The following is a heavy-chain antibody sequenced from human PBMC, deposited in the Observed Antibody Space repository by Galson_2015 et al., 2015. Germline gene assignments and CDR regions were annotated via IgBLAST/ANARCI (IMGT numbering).Heavy chain of an antibody. CDR2: INPSGGST. V-gene: IGHV1-46*01. J-gene: IGHJ6*02. CDR1: GYTFTSYY. Sequence: SVKVSCKASGYTFTSYYMHWVRQAPGQGLEWMGIINPSGGSTSYAQKFQGRVTMARDTSTSTVYMELSSLRSEDTAVYYCARDRPRGFLEWLGVNDCCYYGMDVWGQGTTVTVSS. CDR3: ARDRPRGFLEWLGVNDCCYYGMDV. D-gene: IGHD3-3*01.